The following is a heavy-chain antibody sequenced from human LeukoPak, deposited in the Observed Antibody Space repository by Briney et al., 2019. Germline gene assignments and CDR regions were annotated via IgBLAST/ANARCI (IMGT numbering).Heavy chain of an antibody. CDR2: IYYSGST. CDR1: GGSISSSSYY. D-gene: IGHD3-10*01. V-gene: IGHV4-39*01. CDR3: ARLSWFGELLP. Sequence: SETLSLTCTVSGGSISSSSYYWGWIRQPPGKGLEWIGSIYYSGSTYYNPSLKSRVTISVDTSKNQFSLKLSSVTAADTAVYYCARLSWFGELLPWGQGTVVTVSS. J-gene: IGHJ5*02.